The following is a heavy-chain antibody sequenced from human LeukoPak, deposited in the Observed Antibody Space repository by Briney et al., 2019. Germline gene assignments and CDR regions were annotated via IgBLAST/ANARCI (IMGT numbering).Heavy chain of an antibody. V-gene: IGHV1-2*02. Sequence: ASVKVSCKASGYTFTSYAMHWVRQAPGQRLEWMGWINPNSGGTNYAQKFQGRVTMTRDTSISTAYMELRSLRSDDTAVYYCASEGWDEVGSDYFDYWGQGTLVTVSS. CDR1: GYTFTSYA. D-gene: IGHD1-26*01. CDR3: ASEGWDEVGSDYFDY. CDR2: INPNSGGT. J-gene: IGHJ4*02.